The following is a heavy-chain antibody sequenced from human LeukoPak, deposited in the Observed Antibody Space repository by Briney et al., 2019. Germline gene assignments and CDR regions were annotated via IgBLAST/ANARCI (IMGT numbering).Heavy chain of an antibody. V-gene: IGHV1-69*04. J-gene: IGHJ5*02. CDR3: ARSYYYDSSGYYYLNWFDP. CDR1: GGTFSSYA. D-gene: IGHD3-22*01. CDR2: IIPILGIA. Sequence: SVKVSCKASGGTFSSYAISWVRQAPGQGLEWMGRIIPILGIANYAQKFQGRVTITADKSTSTAYMELSSLRSEDTAVYYCARSYYYDSSGYYYLNWFDPWGQGTLVTVSS.